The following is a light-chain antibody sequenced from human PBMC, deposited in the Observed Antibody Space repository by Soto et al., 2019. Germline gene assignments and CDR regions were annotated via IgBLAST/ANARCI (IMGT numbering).Light chain of an antibody. V-gene: IGKV3-11*01. CDR3: QQRSNWPPKYT. CDR1: QSFSSY. CDR2: DAS. J-gene: IGKJ2*01. Sequence: EIVLTQSPATLSLSPGERATLSCRASQSFSSYLAWYQQKPGQSPRLLIYDASNRATGIPARFSGSGSGTDFTLTISILDPEDFAVYFCQQRSNWPPKYTFGQGTKLEIK.